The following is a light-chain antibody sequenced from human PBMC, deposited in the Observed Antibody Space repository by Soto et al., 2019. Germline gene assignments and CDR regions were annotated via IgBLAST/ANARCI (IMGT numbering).Light chain of an antibody. CDR2: KNN. V-gene: IGLV1-47*01. CDR3: AAWADSMSDYV. CDR1: SSDIGSNY. Sequence: QSVLTQPPSASGTPGQWVTISCTGSSSDIGSNYVYWYQQLPGTAPKLLIYKNNQRPSGVSDRFSGSKSGNSASLAISGLRSEDEADYYCAAWADSMSDYVFGGGTKLTVL. J-gene: IGLJ2*01.